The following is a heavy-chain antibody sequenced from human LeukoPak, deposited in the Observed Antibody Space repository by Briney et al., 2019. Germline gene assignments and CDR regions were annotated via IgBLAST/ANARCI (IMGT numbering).Heavy chain of an antibody. CDR3: ARRPRGVIIKTWFDS. J-gene: IGHJ5*01. D-gene: IGHD3-10*01. Sequence: SETLSFTGAVYDGTFSGYYCSWIRQPPGKGLEWIGEINHSGSANYNPSLKSRVTILLDTSKNQFSLNLSSVTAADTAVYYCARRPRGVIIKTWFDSWGKGTLVTVSS. CDR2: INHSGSA. V-gene: IGHV4-34*01. CDR1: DGTFSGYY.